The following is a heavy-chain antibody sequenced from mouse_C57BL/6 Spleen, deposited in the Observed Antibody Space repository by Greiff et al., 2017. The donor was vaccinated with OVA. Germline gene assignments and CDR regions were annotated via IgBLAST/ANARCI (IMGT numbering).Heavy chain of an antibody. D-gene: IGHD3-2*02. V-gene: IGHV3-1*01. CDR2: ISYSGST. CDR1: GYSITSGYD. CDR3: ASGGRLRGSFYAMDY. J-gene: IGHJ4*01. Sequence: EVKLQESGPGMVKPSQSLSLTCTVTGYSITSGYDWHWIRHFPGNKLEWMGYISYSGSTNYNPSLKSRISITHDTSKNHFFLKLNSVTTEDTAKYYGASGGRLRGSFYAMDYWGQGISVTVSS.